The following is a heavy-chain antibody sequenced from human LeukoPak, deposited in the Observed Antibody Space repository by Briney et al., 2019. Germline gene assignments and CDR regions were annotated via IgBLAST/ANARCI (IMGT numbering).Heavy chain of an antibody. J-gene: IGHJ4*02. D-gene: IGHD1-20*01. CDR3: ARAPNWNDVSFDY. CDR1: GFTFSDYY. CDR2: ISSSGSTI. Sequence: GGSLRLSCAASGFTFSDYYMSWIRQAPGKGLEWVSYISSSGSTIYYADSVEGRFTISRDNAKNSLYLQMNSLRAEDTAVYCCARAPNWNDVSFDYWGQGTLVTVSS. V-gene: IGHV3-11*01.